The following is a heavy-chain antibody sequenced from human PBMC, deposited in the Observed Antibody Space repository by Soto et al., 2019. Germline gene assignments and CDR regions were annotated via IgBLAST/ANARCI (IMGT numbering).Heavy chain of an antibody. CDR1: GFTFDDYT. V-gene: IGHV3-43*01. Sequence: EVQLVESGGVVVQPGGSLRLSCAASGFTFDDYTMHWVRQAPGKGLEWVSLISWDGGSTYYADSVKGRFTISRDNSKNSLYLQMNSLRTEDTALYYCAKSDGIAAARGFLGYWGQGTLVTVSS. CDR2: ISWDGGST. D-gene: IGHD6-13*01. CDR3: AKSDGIAAARGFLGY. J-gene: IGHJ4*02.